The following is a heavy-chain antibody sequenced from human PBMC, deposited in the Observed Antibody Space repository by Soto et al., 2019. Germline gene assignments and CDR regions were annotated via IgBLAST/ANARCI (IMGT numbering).Heavy chain of an antibody. CDR3: PTLDSSDY. J-gene: IGHJ4*02. V-gene: IGHV3-15*07. CDR1: GFNFRNAW. Sequence: EVQLVESGGGLVKPGGSLRLSCAASGFNFRNAWMNWVRQDQWKGLEWVGRIKSKTDGGTTDYAAPVKGRFPISRDDSKNTLYLQMNSLKTEDTAVYYCPTLDSSDYWGQGTLVTVSS. D-gene: IGHD1-1*01. CDR2: IKSKTDGGTT.